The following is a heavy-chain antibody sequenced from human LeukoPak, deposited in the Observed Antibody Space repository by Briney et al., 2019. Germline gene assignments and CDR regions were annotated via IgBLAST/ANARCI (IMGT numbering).Heavy chain of an antibody. D-gene: IGHD3-10*01. CDR1: GFTFTSSA. CDR3: AAVVIGGDYYGSGKRRFDP. CDR2: IVVGSGNT. Sequence: SVKVSCKASGFTFTSSAMQWVRQARGQRLEWIGWIVVGSGNTNYAQKFQERVTITRDMSTSTAYIELSSLRSEDTAVYYCAAVVIGGDYYGSGKRRFDPWGQGTLVTVSS. V-gene: IGHV1-58*02. J-gene: IGHJ5*02.